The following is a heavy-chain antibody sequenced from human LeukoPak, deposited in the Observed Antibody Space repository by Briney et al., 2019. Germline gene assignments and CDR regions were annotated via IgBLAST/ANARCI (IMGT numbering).Heavy chain of an antibody. CDR2: TSGSGGST. Sequence: GGSLRLSCAASGFTFSSYAMSWVRQAPGKGLEWVSATSGSGGSTYYADSVKGRFTISRDNSKNTLYLQMNSLRAEDTAVYYCAKDNPYYYGSGSFYNGWFDPWGQGTLVTVSS. J-gene: IGHJ5*02. V-gene: IGHV3-23*01. CDR1: GFTFSSYA. CDR3: AKDNPYYYGSGSFYNGWFDP. D-gene: IGHD3-10*01.